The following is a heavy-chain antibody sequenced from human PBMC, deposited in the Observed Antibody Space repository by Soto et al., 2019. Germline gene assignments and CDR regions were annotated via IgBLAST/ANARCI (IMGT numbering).Heavy chain of an antibody. J-gene: IGHJ5*02. D-gene: IGHD2-2*01. CDR2: IIPFFGTT. V-gene: IGHV1-69*01. Sequence: QAQLLQSGPEVKKPGSSVKVSCKASGGSFRTFVVAWVRQAPGQGPEWMGGIIPFFGTTNYAQKFQGRVTITAAESTRTAFMDLRSRTAEDGAVYYGARARGEYGQHNYFDPWGQGTLVTVSS. CDR1: GGSFRTFV. CDR3: ARARGEYGQHNYFDP.